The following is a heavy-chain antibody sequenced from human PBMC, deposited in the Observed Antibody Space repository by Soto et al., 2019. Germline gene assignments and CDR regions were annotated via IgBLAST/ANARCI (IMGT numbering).Heavy chain of an antibody. CDR1: GGTFSSYA. Sequence: QVQLVQSGAEVKKPGSSVKVSCKASGGTFSSYAISWVRQAPGQGLEWMGGISPIFGTANYAQKLQGRVTITADESKSTAYMELSSLRSEDTAVDYCARDRMASGVGTTLRVYHYYYYGMDVWGQGTTVTVSS. CDR3: ARDRMASGVGTTLRVYHYYYYGMDV. CDR2: ISPIFGTA. V-gene: IGHV1-69*01. D-gene: IGHD1-7*01. J-gene: IGHJ6*02.